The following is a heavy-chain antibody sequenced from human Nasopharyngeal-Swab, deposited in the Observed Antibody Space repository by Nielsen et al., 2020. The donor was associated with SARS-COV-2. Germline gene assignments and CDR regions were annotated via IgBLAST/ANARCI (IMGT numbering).Heavy chain of an antibody. D-gene: IGHD5-24*01. Sequence: ASVKVSCKASGYTFTSYGISWVRQAPGQGLEWMGWISAYNGNTNYAQKLQGRVTMTRDTSISTAYMELSRLRSDDTAVYYCARSVEMATRWYYYYGMDVWGQGTTVTVSS. CDR3: ARSVEMATRWYYYYGMDV. V-gene: IGHV1-18*01. CDR2: ISAYNGNT. J-gene: IGHJ6*02. CDR1: GYTFTSYG.